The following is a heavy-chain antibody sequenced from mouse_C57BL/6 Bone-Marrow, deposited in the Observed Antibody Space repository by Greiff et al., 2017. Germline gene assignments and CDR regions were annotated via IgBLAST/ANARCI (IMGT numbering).Heavy chain of an antibody. CDR2: IDPENGDT. V-gene: IGHV14-4*01. Sequence: EVQLQQSGAELVRPGASVKLSCTASGFNIKDDYMHWVKQRPEQGLEWIGWIDPENGDTEYASKFQGKATITADTSSNTAYLQLSSLTSEDTAFYYFTGRYFDVWGTGTTVTVSS. CDR3: TGRYFDV. CDR1: GFNIKDDY. J-gene: IGHJ1*03.